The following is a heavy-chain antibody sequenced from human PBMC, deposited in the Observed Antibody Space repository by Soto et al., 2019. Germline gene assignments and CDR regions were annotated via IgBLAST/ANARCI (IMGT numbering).Heavy chain of an antibody. CDR3: TRDYDFWSGSPAPYYYYGMDV. D-gene: IGHD3-3*01. J-gene: IGHJ6*02. Sequence: GGSLRLSCTASGFTFGDYAMSWFRQAPGKGLEWVGFIRSKAYGGTTEYAASVKGRFTISRDDSKSIAYLQMNSLKTEDTAVYYCTRDYDFWSGSPAPYYYYGMDVWGQGTTVTVSS. V-gene: IGHV3-49*03. CDR2: IRSKAYGGTT. CDR1: GFTFGDYA.